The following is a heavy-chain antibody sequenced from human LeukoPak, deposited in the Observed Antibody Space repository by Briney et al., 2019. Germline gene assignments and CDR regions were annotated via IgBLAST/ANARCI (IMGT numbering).Heavy chain of an antibody. J-gene: IGHJ3*02. Sequence: PSETLSLTYTVSGGSISSYNWNWFRQPPGKGPEWIGYVHYSGSTNYNPSLTSRVTISVDTSMNQFSLKLTSVTAADTAVYYCARRSAGNAFDIWGQGTMVTVSS. V-gene: IGHV4-59*01. CDR2: VHYSGST. CDR3: ARRSAGNAFDI. D-gene: IGHD6-6*01. CDR1: GGSISSYN.